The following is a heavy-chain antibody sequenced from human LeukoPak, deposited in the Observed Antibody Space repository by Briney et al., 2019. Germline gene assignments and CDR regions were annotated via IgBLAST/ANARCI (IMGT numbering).Heavy chain of an antibody. D-gene: IGHD2-8*01. V-gene: IGHV1-69*13. CDR3: ARDLGYCTNGVCHTRFDY. Sequence: SVKVSCKASGGTFSSYAISWVRQAPGQGLEWMGGIIALFGTANYAQKFQGRLTITADESTSTAYMELSSLRSEDTAVYYCARDLGYCTNGVCHTRFDYWGQGTLVAVSS. CDR2: IIALFGTA. CDR1: GGTFSSYA. J-gene: IGHJ4*02.